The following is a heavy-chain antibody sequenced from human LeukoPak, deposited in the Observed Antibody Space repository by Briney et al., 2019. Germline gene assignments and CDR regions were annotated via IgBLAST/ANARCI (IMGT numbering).Heavy chain of an antibody. CDR1: GYTFTSYG. J-gene: IGHJ5*02. Sequence: ASVKVSCKASGYTFTSYGISWVRQAPGQGLEWMGWIGAYNGNTNYAQKLQGRVTMTTDTSTSTAYMELRSLRSDDTAVYYCARGYRGYSGYGPWFDPWGQETLVTVSS. CDR2: IGAYNGNT. CDR3: ARGYRGYSGYGPWFDP. V-gene: IGHV1-18*01. D-gene: IGHD5-12*01.